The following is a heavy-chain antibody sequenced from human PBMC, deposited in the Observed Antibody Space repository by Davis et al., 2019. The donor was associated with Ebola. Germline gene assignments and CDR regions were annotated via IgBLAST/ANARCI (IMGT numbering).Heavy chain of an antibody. J-gene: IGHJ6*02. V-gene: IGHV3-21*01. CDR2: ISSSSSYI. D-gene: IGHD5-18*01. CDR1: GFTFSSYS. CDR3: ARDHGYSYGYLDYYYYGMDV. Sequence: GESLKISCAASGFTFSSYSMNWVRQAPGKGLEWVSSISSSSSYIYYADSVKGRFTISRDNAKNSLYLQMNSLRAEDTAVYYCARDHGYSYGYLDYYYYGMDVWGQGTTVTVSS.